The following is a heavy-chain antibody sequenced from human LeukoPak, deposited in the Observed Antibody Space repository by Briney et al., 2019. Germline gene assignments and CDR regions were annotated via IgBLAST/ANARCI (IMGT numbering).Heavy chain of an antibody. CDR1: GYTFTNYG. CDR2: ISVYNGNA. D-gene: IGHD6-13*01. V-gene: IGHV1-18*01. J-gene: IGHJ4*02. Sequence: ASVKVSCKASGYTFTNYGISWVRQAPGQGLEWMGWISVYNGNANYVQKFQGRVTMTTDTSTSTACMELRSLRSDDTAVYYCARGGVSNSWYRTPDYWGQGTLVTVSS. CDR3: ARGGVSNSWYRTPDY.